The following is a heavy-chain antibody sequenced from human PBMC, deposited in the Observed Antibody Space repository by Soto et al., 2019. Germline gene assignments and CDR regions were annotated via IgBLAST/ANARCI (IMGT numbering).Heavy chain of an antibody. D-gene: IGHD3-22*01. V-gene: IGHV4-31*03. CDR2: IYYSGST. J-gene: IGHJ5*02. Sequence: IPYINRTVSGWGKSRDLCVRRCIKKKPGKGLEWIGYIYYSGSTYYNPSLKSRVTISVDTSKNQFSLKLSSVTAADTAVYYCARGSYYDSSGYYGPWGQGTLVTVSS. CDR3: ARGSYYDSSGYYGP. CDR1: GWGKSRDLCV.